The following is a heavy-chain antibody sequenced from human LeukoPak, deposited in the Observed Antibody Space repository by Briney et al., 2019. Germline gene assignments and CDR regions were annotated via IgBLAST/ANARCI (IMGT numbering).Heavy chain of an antibody. CDR3: AAGVGATTLGFDY. Sequence: SETLSLTCTVSGGSISSYHWSWIRQPPGKGLEWIGYIYYSGSTNHNPSLKSRVTISVDTSKNQFSLKLSSVTAADTAVYYCAAGVGATTLGFDYWGQGTLVTVSS. J-gene: IGHJ4*02. V-gene: IGHV4-59*08. CDR2: IYYSGST. CDR1: GGSISSYH. D-gene: IGHD1-26*01.